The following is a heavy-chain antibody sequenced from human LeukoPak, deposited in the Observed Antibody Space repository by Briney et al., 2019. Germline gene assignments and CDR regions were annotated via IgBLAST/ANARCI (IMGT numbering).Heavy chain of an antibody. CDR2: MNPNSGNT. V-gene: IGHV1-8*03. CDR1: GYTFTSYD. J-gene: IGHJ4*02. Sequence: ASVKVSCKASGYTFTSYDINWVRQATGQGLEWMGWMNPNSGNTGYAQKFRGRVTFTKDTSISTAYMELRSLRSDDTAVYYCARGGRKYCSGGSCYYFDYWGQGTLVTVSS. CDR3: ARGGRKYCSGGSCYYFDY. D-gene: IGHD2-15*01.